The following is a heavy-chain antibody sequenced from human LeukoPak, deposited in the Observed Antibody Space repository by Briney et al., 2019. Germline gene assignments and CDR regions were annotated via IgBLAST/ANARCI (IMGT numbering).Heavy chain of an antibody. J-gene: IGHJ2*01. Sequence: VTVTLKCAVYPFTNYHFNRLRKATAQGLEWMGWMNPSSGYTDYSQKFQGRVTMTRNSSITTAYVELSGLRSDDTAVYSCARMSDPNWYFDLWGRGTLVSVSS. CDR1: VYPFTNYH. CDR2: MNPSSGYT. CDR3: ARMSDPNWYFDL. V-gene: IGHV1-8*01.